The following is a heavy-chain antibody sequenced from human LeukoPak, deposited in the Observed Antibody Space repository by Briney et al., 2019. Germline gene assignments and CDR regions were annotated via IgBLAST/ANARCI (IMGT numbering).Heavy chain of an antibody. CDR3: ARDQTSGGVIIPFVYYYGMDV. CDR2: INPSSGNT. CDR1: GYTFTSYF. Sequence: ASVKVSCKASGYTFTSYFMHWVRQAPGQGLEWMGIINPSSGNTNYAQKFQGRVTITADESTSTAYMELSSLRSEDTAVYYCARDQTSGGVIIPFVYYYGMDVWGQGTTVTVSS. V-gene: IGHV1-46*01. J-gene: IGHJ6*02. D-gene: IGHD3-10*01.